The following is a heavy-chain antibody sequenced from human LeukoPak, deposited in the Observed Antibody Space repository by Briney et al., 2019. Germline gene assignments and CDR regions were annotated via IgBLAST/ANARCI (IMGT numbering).Heavy chain of an antibody. Sequence: SETLSLTCTVSGGSISSYYWSWVRQPPGKGLEWIGEIYHSGSTNYNPSLKSRVTISVDKSKNQFSLKLSSVTAADTAVYYCARDRGMLEGEVMNWGQGTLVTVSS. V-gene: IGHV4-59*12. CDR3: ARDRGMLEGEVMN. J-gene: IGHJ4*02. D-gene: IGHD3-16*01. CDR2: IYHSGST. CDR1: GGSISSYY.